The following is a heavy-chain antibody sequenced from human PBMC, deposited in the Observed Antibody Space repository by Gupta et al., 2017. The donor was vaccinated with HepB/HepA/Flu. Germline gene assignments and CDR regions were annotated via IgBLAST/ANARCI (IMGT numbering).Heavy chain of an antibody. CDR2: IWPDGRNA. Sequence: QVQLVESGGGVVQPGRSLRLSCAGSGFRFSNFGMQWVRQGPAKGLEWLAYIWPDGRNALYADSVKGQFTISRDNSKNTVSLQMNSLTDEDAATYYCARDGPNYIFDYWGRGTLVTVSS. J-gene: IGHJ4*02. CDR1: GFRFSNFG. D-gene: IGHD4/OR15-4a*01. V-gene: IGHV3-33*01. CDR3: ARDGPNYIFDY.